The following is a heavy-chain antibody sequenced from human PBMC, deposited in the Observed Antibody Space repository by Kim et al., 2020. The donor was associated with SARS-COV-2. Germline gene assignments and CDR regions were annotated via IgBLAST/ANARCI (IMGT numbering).Heavy chain of an antibody. D-gene: IGHD3-10*01. J-gene: IGHJ5*02. CDR2: ISAYNGNT. Sequence: ASVKVSCKASGYTFTSYGISWVRQAPGQGLEWMGWISAYNGNTNYAQKLQGRVTMTTDTSTSTAYMELRSLRSDDTAVYYCARIYYGSGSYYIFWFDPWGQGTLVTVSS. V-gene: IGHV1-18*01. CDR1: GYTFTSYG. CDR3: ARIYYGSGSYYIFWFDP.